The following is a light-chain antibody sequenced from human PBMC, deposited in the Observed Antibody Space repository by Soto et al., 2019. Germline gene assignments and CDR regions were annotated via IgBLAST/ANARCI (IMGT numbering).Light chain of an antibody. CDR3: QQYGSSPRT. V-gene: IGKV3-15*01. CDR2: GAS. J-gene: IGKJ1*01. CDR1: QSVSSH. Sequence: IVMTQSPAILPPSPRERATLSCRASQSVSSHFAWYQQKPGQAPRLLIYGASTRATGIPARFSGSGSGTEFTLTISSLQSEDFAVYYCQQYGSSPRTFGQGTKVDNK.